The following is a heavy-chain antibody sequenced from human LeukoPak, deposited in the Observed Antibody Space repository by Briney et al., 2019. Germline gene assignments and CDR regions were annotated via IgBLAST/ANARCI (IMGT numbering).Heavy chain of an antibody. J-gene: IGHJ2*01. CDR3: ASRGLHIVFDL. Sequence: SETLSLTCAVYGGSFSGYYWSWIRQPPGKGLEWIGEINHSGSTNHNPSLKSRVTISVDTSKNQFSLKLSSVTAADTAVYYCASRGLHIVFDLWGRGTLVTVSS. V-gene: IGHV4-34*01. CDR2: INHSGST. CDR1: GGSFSGYY. D-gene: IGHD5-12*01.